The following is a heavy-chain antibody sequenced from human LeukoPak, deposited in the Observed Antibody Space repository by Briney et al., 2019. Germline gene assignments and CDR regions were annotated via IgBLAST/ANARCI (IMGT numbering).Heavy chain of an antibody. CDR2: IYHSGST. Sequence: SETLSLTCTVSGYSISSGYYWGWIRQPPGKGLEWIGSIYHSGSTYYNPSLKSRVTISVDTSKNQFSLKLSSVTAADTAVYYCARTYYDILTGYSPGFYYYMDVWGKGTTVTISS. V-gene: IGHV4-38-2*02. CDR3: ARTYYDILTGYSPGFYYYMDV. D-gene: IGHD3-9*01. J-gene: IGHJ6*03. CDR1: GYSISSGYY.